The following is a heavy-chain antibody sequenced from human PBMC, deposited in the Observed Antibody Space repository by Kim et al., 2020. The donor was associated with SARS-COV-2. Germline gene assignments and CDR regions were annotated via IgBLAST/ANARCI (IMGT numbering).Heavy chain of an antibody. J-gene: IGHJ5*02. CDR3: ARRSGSYYSNWFDP. Sequence: NPSFQGHVTIAADKSISTAYLQWSSLKASDTAMYYCARRSGSYYSNWFDPWGQGTLVTVSS. D-gene: IGHD1-26*01. V-gene: IGHV5-10-1*01.